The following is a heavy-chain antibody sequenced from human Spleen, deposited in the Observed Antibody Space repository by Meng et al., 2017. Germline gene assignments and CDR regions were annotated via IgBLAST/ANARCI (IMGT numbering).Heavy chain of an antibody. CDR1: GYTFTRHA. J-gene: IGHJ5*02. V-gene: IGHV1-3*01. CDR2: IYAGSGNT. Sequence: QVQLVQSGSELKKPGASVKVSCKASGYTFTRHAINWVRQAPGQRLEWLGWIYAGSGNTKYSEKFQGRVTITRDTSASTAYMELSSLRSEDTAVYCCGRSNDIHCFDPWGQGTLVTVSS. CDR3: GRSNDIHCFDP. D-gene: IGHD2-8*01.